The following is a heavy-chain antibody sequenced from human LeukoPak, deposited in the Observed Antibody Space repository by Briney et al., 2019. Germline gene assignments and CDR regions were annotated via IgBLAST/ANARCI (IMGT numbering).Heavy chain of an antibody. Sequence: SETLSLTCTVSVGFISRYFWSWIRQPPGKELEWIGYTFHSGSTNYNPSLKSRVTISLDTSENQFSLRLSSVTAADTAVYYCARAETGAVYYYGVGVWGQGTTVTVSS. CDR2: TFHSGST. J-gene: IGHJ6*02. CDR1: VGFISRYF. CDR3: ARAETGAVYYYGVGV. V-gene: IGHV4-59*01. D-gene: IGHD7-27*01.